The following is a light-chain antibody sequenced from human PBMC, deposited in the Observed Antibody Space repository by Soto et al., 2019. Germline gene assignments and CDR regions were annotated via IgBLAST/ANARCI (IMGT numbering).Light chain of an antibody. V-gene: IGLV1-47*01. CDR3: QSYDRSLRTYV. CDR2: KNS. Sequence: QSVLTQPPSASATPGQRVTISCSGGSSNIGGNFAYWYQQFPGAAPKLLIYKNSQRPSGVPDRFSGSKSGTSASLAITGLQAEDEADYFCQSYDRSLRTYVFGTATKLTVL. J-gene: IGLJ1*01. CDR1: SSNIGGNF.